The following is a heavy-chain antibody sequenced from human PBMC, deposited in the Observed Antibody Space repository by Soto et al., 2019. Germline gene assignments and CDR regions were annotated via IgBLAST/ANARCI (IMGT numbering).Heavy chain of an antibody. J-gene: IGHJ4*02. CDR1: GFTFDDYA. CDR3: AGSSWYGGYFDY. D-gene: IGHD6-13*01. Sequence: EVQLVESGGGLVQPGRSLRLSCAASGFTFDDYAMHWVRQAPGKGLEWVSGISWNSGSIGYADSVKGRFTISRDNAKNALYLQMTSLRAEATALYYWAGSSWYGGYFDYWGQGTLVTVSS. CDR2: ISWNSGSI. V-gene: IGHV3-9*01.